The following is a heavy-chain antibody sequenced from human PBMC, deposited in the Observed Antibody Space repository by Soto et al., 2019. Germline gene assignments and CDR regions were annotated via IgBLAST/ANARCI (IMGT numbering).Heavy chain of an antibody. J-gene: IGHJ6*02. CDR2: IIPMFSTP. V-gene: IGHV1-69*13. Sequence: VASVKVSCKASGGNFRSEAISWVRQAPGHGLEWMGRIIPMFSTPHYAQKFQGRVTIIADESTTTVNMEMRGLTYEDTAVYYCAGAQFSDILTADDYGMDVWGQGTSVTVSS. CDR1: GGNFRSEA. D-gene: IGHD3-9*01. CDR3: AGAQFSDILTADDYGMDV.